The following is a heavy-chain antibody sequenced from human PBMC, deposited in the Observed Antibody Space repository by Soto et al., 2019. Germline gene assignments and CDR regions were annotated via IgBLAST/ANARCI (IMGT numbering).Heavy chain of an antibody. CDR3: ARGPENNSNYPLDY. CDR2: ISPTGTFI. D-gene: IGHD4-4*01. V-gene: IGHV3-21*01. Sequence: EVQLVDSGGGLVKPGGSLRLSCAGTGFTFLTHTMNWVRQAPGKGLEWVSSISPTGTFIYYTDSVKGRFTIFRDNAKNSLRLQMNSLRAEDTAVYYCARGPENNSNYPLDYWGQGTLVTVSS. CDR1: GFTFLTHT. J-gene: IGHJ4*02.